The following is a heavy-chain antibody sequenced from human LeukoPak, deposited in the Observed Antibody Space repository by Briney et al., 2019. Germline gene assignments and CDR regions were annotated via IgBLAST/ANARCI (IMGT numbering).Heavy chain of an antibody. V-gene: IGHV5-51*01. J-gene: IGHJ4*02. CDR3: ARHAIWFGEPLAY. Sequence: PGESLKISCKGSGYSFTSYWSGWARQMPGKGLEGMGIIYPGDADPSCSPSFQGKVTLSADKSISTAYLQWSSLKASDTAMYYCARHAIWFGEPLAYWGQGTLVTVSS. D-gene: IGHD3-10*01. CDR1: GYSFTSYW. CDR2: IYPGDADP.